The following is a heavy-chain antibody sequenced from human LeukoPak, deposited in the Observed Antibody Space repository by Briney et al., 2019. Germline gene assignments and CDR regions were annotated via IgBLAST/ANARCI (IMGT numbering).Heavy chain of an antibody. CDR3: AKDAGRITIFGVLNP. V-gene: IGHV3-23*01. J-gene: IGHJ5*02. Sequence: GGSLRLSCAASGFIFSNYAMSWVRQAPGKGPEWVSGISGGGGGTYYADSVKGRFTISRANSKNTLYLQMSSLRAEDTAVYYCAKDAGRITIFGVLNPWGQGTLVTVSS. D-gene: IGHD3-3*01. CDR2: ISGGGGGT. CDR1: GFIFSNYA.